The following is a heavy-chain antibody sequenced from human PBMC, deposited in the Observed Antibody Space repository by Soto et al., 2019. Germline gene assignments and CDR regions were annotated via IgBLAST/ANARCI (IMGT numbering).Heavy chain of an antibody. CDR2: IYYTGST. V-gene: IGHV4-59*01. D-gene: IGHD2-21*02. Sequence: SETLSLTCSVSGGSMRRYHCSWIRQPPGKGLEWIGYIYYTGSTNYNPSLKSRVTISVDTSKNQFSLKMRSVTAADTAVYYCARDLWGYCGTDCYPLDVWGQGTTVTVS. CDR1: GGSMRRYH. J-gene: IGHJ6*02. CDR3: ARDLWGYCGTDCYPLDV.